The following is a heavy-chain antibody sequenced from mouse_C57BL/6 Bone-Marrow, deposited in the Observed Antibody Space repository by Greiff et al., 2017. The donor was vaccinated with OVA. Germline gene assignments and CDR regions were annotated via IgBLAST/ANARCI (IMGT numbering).Heavy chain of an antibody. CDR1: GFNIKDDY. CDR2: IDPENGDT. Sequence: VQLQQSGAELVRPGASVKLSCTASGFNIKDDYMHWVKQRPEQGLEWIGWIDPENGDTEYASKFQGKATITADTSSNTAYLQLSSLTSEDTAVYYCTTSGSSLSWFAYWGQGTLSLSLQ. CDR3: TTSGSSLSWFAY. J-gene: IGHJ3*01. V-gene: IGHV14-4*01. D-gene: IGHD1-1*01.